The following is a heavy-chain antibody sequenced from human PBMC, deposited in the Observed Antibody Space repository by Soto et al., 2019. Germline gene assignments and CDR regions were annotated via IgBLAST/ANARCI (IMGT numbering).Heavy chain of an antibody. CDR1: GFTFSTYW. D-gene: IGHD6-19*01. Sequence: EVQLVESGGDLVQPGGSLRLSCAASGFTFSTYWMHWVRQVPGKGLVWVSRITTDGSYTSYADSVKGRFTISRDNAKNTLYLQTNSLSAEEAAVYYCARVKPYSSGWYYFDYWGQGNLVTVSS. CDR2: ITTDGSYT. J-gene: IGHJ4*02. CDR3: ARVKPYSSGWYYFDY. V-gene: IGHV3-74*01.